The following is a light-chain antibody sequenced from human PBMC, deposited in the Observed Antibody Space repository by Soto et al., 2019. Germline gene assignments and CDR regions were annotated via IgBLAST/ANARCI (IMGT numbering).Light chain of an antibody. CDR1: QSVSSSY. J-gene: IGKJ1*01. V-gene: IGKV3-20*01. CDR3: HQYGSSPWT. Sequence: EIVLTQSPGTLSLSPAERATLSCRASQSVSSSYLAWYQQKPGQAPRLLIYGASSRATGITDRFSGSGSGTDFTLTISRLEPEDFAVYYCHQYGSSPWTFGQGTKVEIK. CDR2: GAS.